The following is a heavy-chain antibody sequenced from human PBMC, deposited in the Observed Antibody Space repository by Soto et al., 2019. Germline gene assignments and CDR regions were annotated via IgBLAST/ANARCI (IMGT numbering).Heavy chain of an antibody. J-gene: IGHJ4*02. V-gene: IGHV4-31*03. CDR3: SRDPQY. Sequence: QVQLQESGPGLVKPSQTLSLTCTFSVGSITSGGYYWSWIRQHPGKGLEWIGYMYNSVSTYYNPSLKSRVTISVDKSKNQFSLKLSSVTAADTAVYYCSRDPQYWGQGTLVTVSS. CDR1: VGSITSGGYY. CDR2: MYNSVST.